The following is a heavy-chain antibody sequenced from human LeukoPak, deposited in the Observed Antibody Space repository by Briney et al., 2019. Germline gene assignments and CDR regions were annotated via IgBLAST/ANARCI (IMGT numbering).Heavy chain of an antibody. V-gene: IGHV3-23*01. Sequence: PGGSLRLSCAASGFTFSSYAMSWVRQAPGKGLEWVSTISGSGGSTYYADSVKGRFTISRDNSKNTLYLQMNSLRAEDTAVYYCAKASPQYSSGWWGDYWGQGTLVTVSS. CDR3: AKASPQYSSGWWGDY. D-gene: IGHD6-19*01. CDR2: ISGSGGST. CDR1: GFTFSSYA. J-gene: IGHJ4*02.